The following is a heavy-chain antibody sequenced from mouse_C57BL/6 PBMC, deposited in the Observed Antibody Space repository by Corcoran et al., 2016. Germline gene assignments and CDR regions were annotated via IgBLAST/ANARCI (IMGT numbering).Heavy chain of an antibody. CDR3: ARRTRSKDAMDY. CDR1: GYTFTDYN. CDR2: INPNNGGT. Sequence: EVQLQQSGPELVKPGASVKIPCKASGYTFTDYNMDWVKQSHGKSLEWIGDINPNNGGTIYNQKFKGKATLTVDKSSSTAYMELRSLTSEDTAVYYWARRTRSKDAMDYWGQGTSVTVSS. V-gene: IGHV1-18*01. D-gene: IGHD2-5*01. J-gene: IGHJ4*01.